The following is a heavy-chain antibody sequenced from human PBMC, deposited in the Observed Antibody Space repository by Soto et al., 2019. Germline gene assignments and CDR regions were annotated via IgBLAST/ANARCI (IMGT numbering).Heavy chain of an antibody. J-gene: IGHJ3*02. CDR1: GFTFSSYG. CDR3: AKDWGRWLKHPAFDI. CDR2: ISYDGSNK. Sequence: QVQLVESGGGVVQPGRSLRLSCAASGFTFSSYGMHWVRQAPGKGLEWVAVISYDGSNKYYADSVKGRFTISRDNSKNTLYLQMNSLRAEDTAVYYCAKDWGRWLKHPAFDIWGQGTMVTVSS. D-gene: IGHD6-19*01. V-gene: IGHV3-30*18.